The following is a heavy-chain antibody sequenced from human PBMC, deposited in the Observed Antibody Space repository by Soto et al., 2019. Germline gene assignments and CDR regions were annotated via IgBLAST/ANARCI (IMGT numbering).Heavy chain of an antibody. D-gene: IGHD6-13*01. Sequence: PGGSLRLSCAASGFTFTSNAMTWVRQAPGKGLEWVSGITNSGGSTFYADSVKGRFSISRDNSKNTLYLQMNSLRADDTAVYYCAQIWAAAAPWYPIDFWGQGTLVTVSS. CDR3: AQIWAAAAPWYPIDF. V-gene: IGHV3-23*01. CDR1: GFTFTSNA. J-gene: IGHJ4*02. CDR2: ITNSGGST.